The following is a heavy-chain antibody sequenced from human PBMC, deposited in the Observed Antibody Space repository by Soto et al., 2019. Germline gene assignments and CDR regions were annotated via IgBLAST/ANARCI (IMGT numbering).Heavy chain of an antibody. J-gene: IGHJ4*02. D-gene: IGHD3-22*01. Sequence: ASVKVSCKASGYTFTSYDINWVRQATGQELEWMGWMNPNSGNTGYAQKFQGRVTITADESTSTAYMELSSLRSEDTAVYYCATLSDDSSGYYYVLYYWGQGTLVTVSS. CDR1: GYTFTSYD. V-gene: IGHV1-8*01. CDR3: ATLSDDSSGYYYVLYY. CDR2: MNPNSGNT.